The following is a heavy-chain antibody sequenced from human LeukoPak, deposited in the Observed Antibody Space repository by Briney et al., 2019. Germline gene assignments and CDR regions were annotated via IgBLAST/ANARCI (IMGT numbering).Heavy chain of an antibody. J-gene: IGHJ4*02. CDR1: GGSFSSTTYY. Sequence: SETLSLTCNVAGGSFSSTTYYWGWIRQPPGKGLEWIGSVYYSRSTYYNQSVKSRVTISVDKSKNQFSVKLTSVTAADTAVYYCARQYYDSSGYYPWYFDYWGQGTLVTVSS. CDR3: ARQYYDSSGYYPWYFDY. D-gene: IGHD3-22*01. V-gene: IGHV4-39*01. CDR2: VYYSRST.